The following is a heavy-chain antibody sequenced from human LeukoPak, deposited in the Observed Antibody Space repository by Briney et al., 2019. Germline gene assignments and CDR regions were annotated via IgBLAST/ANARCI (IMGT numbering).Heavy chain of an antibody. Sequence: PGGSLRLSCAASGFTFSSYAMSWVRQAPGKGLEWVSAISGSGGSTYYADSVKGRFTISRDNSKNTLYLQMNSLRAEDTAVYYCAKEEVEVVAATIAEYFQHWGQGTLVTVSS. CDR3: AKEEVEVVAATIAEYFQH. J-gene: IGHJ1*01. V-gene: IGHV3-23*01. CDR2: ISGSGGST. CDR1: GFTFSSYA. D-gene: IGHD2-15*01.